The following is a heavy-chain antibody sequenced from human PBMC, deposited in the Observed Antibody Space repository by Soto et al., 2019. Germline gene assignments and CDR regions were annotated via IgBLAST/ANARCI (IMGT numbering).Heavy chain of an antibody. V-gene: IGHV3-30*18. CDR2: ISYDGSNK. CDR1: GFTFSSYG. Sequence: QVQLVESGGGVVQPGRSLRLSCAASGFTFSSYGMHWVRQAPGKGLEWLAVISYDGSNKYYSDSVKGRFTISRDNSKNTLYLQMNSLRAEDTAVYYCAKDSSEQLASSDYWGQGTLVTVSS. CDR3: AKDSSEQLASSDY. D-gene: IGHD6-13*01. J-gene: IGHJ4*02.